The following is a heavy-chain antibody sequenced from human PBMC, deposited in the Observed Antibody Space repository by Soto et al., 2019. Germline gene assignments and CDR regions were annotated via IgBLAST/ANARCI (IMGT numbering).Heavy chain of an antibody. CDR3: PRGAPSRSGTLPSHFDY. CDR2: FRGTACSGTT. Sequence: PGGTLRISGTASQITFGGYAMAWFRQAPGKGLEWVGFFRGTACSGTTEYAASVRGRFTISRDDSESIAYLQLNSLTSEDTAVYYCPRGAPSRSGTLPSHFDYGGRETTVAVSS. J-gene: IGHJ4*02. CDR1: QITFGGYA. V-gene: IGHV3-49*03. D-gene: IGHD3-10*01.